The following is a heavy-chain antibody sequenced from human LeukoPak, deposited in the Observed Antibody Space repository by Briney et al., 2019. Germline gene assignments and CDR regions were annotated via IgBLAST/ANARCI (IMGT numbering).Heavy chain of an antibody. CDR3: ARVTAGGAAVGY. J-gene: IGHJ1*01. CDR1: GGSITNYY. D-gene: IGHD6-25*01. Sequence: SETLSLTCTVSGGSITNYYWSWIPQPPGKELEWIGYIYFSGVTKYNPYSPSLTSRVTISADTSKNQISLKLNSVTAADTAVYYCARVTAGGAAVGYWGQGTLVTVSS. CDR2: IYFSGVT. V-gene: IGHV4-59*01.